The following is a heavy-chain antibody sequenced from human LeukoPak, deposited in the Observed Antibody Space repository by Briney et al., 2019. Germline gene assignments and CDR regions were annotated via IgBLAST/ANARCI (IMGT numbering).Heavy chain of an antibody. Sequence: GRSLGLSCAASGFTFSSYGMHWVRQAPGKGLEWVAVISYDGSNKYYADSVKGRFTISRDNSKNTLYLQMNSLRAEDTAVYYCAKDSKLRSYYYYYGMDVWGKGTTVTVSS. J-gene: IGHJ6*04. CDR2: ISYDGSNK. D-gene: IGHD4-17*01. CDR1: GFTFSSYG. V-gene: IGHV3-30*18. CDR3: AKDSKLRSYYYYYGMDV.